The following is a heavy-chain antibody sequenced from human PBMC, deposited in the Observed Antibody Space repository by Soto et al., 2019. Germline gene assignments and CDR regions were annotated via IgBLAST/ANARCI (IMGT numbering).Heavy chain of an antibody. CDR1: GFIFRRYA. CDR3: SKESEENCSGNSCNGMEV. CDR2: ISGSGGSP. Sequence: EVQLLASVGGLVQPGGSLRLSCAASGFIFRRYAINWVRQAPGKGLECVSAISGSGGSPYYADSVKGRLTISRDNTKNTVSLEMSTLRAEDTAIYYCSKESEENCSGNSCNGMEVWGQGTTVTVSS. J-gene: IGHJ6*02. V-gene: IGHV3-23*01. D-gene: IGHD2-15*01.